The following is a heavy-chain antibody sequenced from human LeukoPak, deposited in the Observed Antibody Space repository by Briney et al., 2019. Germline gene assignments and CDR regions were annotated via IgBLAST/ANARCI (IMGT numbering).Heavy chain of an antibody. J-gene: IGHJ6*02. CDR1: GFTFSSYW. D-gene: IGHD7-27*01. V-gene: IGHV3-7*01. Sequence: GGSLRLSCAASGFTFSSYWMSWVRQAPGKGLEWVANIKQDGSEKYYVDSVKGRFTISRDNAKNSLYLQMNSLRAEDTAVYYCARKLGELGGYYYGMDVWGQGTTVTVSS. CDR3: ARKLGELGGYYYGMDV. CDR2: IKQDGSEK.